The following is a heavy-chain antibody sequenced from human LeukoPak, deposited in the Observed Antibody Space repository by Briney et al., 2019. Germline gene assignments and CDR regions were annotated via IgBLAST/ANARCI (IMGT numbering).Heavy chain of an antibody. CDR1: GGTFSSYA. V-gene: IGHV1-69*13. CDR3: ARAREGIAVAAN. D-gene: IGHD6-19*01. J-gene: IGHJ4*02. CDR2: IITIFGTA. Sequence: ASVKVSCKASGGTFSSYAISWVRQAPGQGLEWMGGIITIFGTANYAQKFQGRVTITADESTSTAYMELSGLRSEDTAVYYCARAREGIAVAANWGQGTLVTVSS.